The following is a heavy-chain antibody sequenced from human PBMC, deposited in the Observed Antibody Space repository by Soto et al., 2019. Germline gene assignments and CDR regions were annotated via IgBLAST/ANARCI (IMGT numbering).Heavy chain of an antibody. V-gene: IGHV3-23*01. CDR1: GFTFSSYA. J-gene: IGHJ5*02. Sequence: GGSLRLSCAASGFTFSSYAMSWVRQAPGKGLEWVSTISGSGGGTYYADSMKGRFTISGDNSKNTLYLQMYSLRVEDTDVYYCAREYDHWGQGTMVTVYS. CDR2: ISGSGGGT. CDR3: AREYDH.